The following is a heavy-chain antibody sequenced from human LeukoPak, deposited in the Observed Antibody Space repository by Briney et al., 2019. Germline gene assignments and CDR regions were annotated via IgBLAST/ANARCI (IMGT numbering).Heavy chain of an antibody. CDR2: ISSSGNTI. J-gene: IGHJ4*02. CDR3: AKDRACSGGSCYSYHYFDY. V-gene: IGHV3-11*01. D-gene: IGHD2-15*01. CDR1: GFTFSDYY. Sequence: GGSLRLSCAASGFTFSDYYMSWIRQAPGKGLEWLSYISSSGNTIYYADSVKGRFTISRDNSKNTLYLQMNSLRAEDTAVYYCAKDRACSGGSCYSYHYFDYWGQGTLVTVSS.